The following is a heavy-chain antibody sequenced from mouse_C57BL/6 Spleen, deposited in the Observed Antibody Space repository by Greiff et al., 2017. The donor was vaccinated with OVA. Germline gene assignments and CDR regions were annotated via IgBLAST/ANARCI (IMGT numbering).Heavy chain of an antibody. Sequence: EVMLVESGGDLVKPGGSLKLSCAASGFTFSSYGMSWVRQTPDKRLEWVATISSGGSYTYYPDSVKGRFTISRDNAKNTLYLQMSSLKSEDTAMYYCARRDYYGSGAYWGQGTLVTVSA. D-gene: IGHD1-1*01. V-gene: IGHV5-6*02. CDR2: ISSGGSYT. CDR1: GFTFSSYG. CDR3: ARRDYYGSGAY. J-gene: IGHJ3*01.